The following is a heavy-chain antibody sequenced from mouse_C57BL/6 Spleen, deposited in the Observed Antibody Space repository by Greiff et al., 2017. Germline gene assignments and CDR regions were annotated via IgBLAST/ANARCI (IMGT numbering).Heavy chain of an antibody. D-gene: IGHD1-1*01. J-gene: IGHJ3*01. CDR1: GFNIKNTY. V-gene: IGHV14-3*01. CDR2: IDPANGNT. CDR3: ASSNYGSSAWYAY. Sequence: VQLKQSVAELVRPGASVKLSCTASGFNIKNTYMHWVKQRPEQGLEWIGRIDPANGNTKYAPKFPGKATITADTSSNTAYLQLRSLTSEDTAIFYCASSNYGSSAWYAYWGQGTLVTVSA.